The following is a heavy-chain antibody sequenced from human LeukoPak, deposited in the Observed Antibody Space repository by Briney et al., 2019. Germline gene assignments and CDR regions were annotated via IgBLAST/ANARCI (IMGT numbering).Heavy chain of an antibody. CDR1: GGSFSGYY. V-gene: IGHV4-34*01. Sequence: PSETLSLTCAVYGGSFSGYYWSWIRQPPGKGLEWIGEINHSGSTNYNPSLKSRVTISVDTSKNQFSLKLSSVTAADTAVYYCARGESVGAMFDYWGQGTLVTVSS. CDR2: INHSGST. D-gene: IGHD1-26*01. J-gene: IGHJ4*02. CDR3: ARGESVGAMFDY.